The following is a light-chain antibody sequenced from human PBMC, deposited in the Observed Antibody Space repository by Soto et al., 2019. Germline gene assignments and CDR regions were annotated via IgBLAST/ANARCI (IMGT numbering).Light chain of an antibody. CDR3: SSYRSNSRVV. V-gene: IGLV2-14*01. Sequence: SALTQPASVSGSPGQSITISCTGTSSDVGGYNYVSWYQQHPVKAPKLLIYEVSNRPSGVSNRFSGSKSGDTASLTISGLQAEDEAHYYCSSYRSNSRVVFGGGTKVTVL. CDR1: SSDVGGYNY. J-gene: IGLJ2*01. CDR2: EVS.